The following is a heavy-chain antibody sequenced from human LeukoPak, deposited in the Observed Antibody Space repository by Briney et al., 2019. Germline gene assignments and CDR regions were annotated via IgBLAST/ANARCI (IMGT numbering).Heavy chain of an antibody. V-gene: IGHV3-21*01. D-gene: IGHD3-10*01. CDR2: ISSSSSYI. Sequence: PGGSLRLSCAASGFTFSSYSMNWVRQAPGKGLEWVSSISSSSSYIYYADSVKGRFTISRDNAKNSLYLQMNSLRAEDTAVYYCARDLESMVRGVIIRLYGMDVWGQGTTVTVSS. J-gene: IGHJ6*02. CDR1: GFTFSSYS. CDR3: ARDLESMVRGVIIRLYGMDV.